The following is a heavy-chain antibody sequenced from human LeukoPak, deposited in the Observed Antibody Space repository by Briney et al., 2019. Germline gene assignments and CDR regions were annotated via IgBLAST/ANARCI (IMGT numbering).Heavy chain of an antibody. V-gene: IGHV4-59*08. J-gene: IGHJ4*02. D-gene: IGHD4-17*01. CDR3: ASLTTVTQGYFDS. CDR1: GGSISSYY. Sequence: SETLSLTCTVSGGSISSYYWSWIRQPPGKGLEWIGYIYYSGSTNYNPSLKSRLTISVDASKNQFSLKLSSVTATDTAVYYCASLTTVTQGYFDSWGEGTLFTVSS. CDR2: IYYSGST.